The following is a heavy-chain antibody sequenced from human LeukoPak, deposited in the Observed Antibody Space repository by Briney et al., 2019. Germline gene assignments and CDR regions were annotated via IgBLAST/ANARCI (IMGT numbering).Heavy chain of an antibody. V-gene: IGHV3-74*01. CDR2: MNSDGSST. CDR3: AKVLGESPRWFDP. Sequence: GGSLRLSCAASGFTLSRHWMHWVSHAPGKGLVSVAHMNSDGSSTNYADSVKGRFTISRDNAKNMLYLQMNSLRADDTAVYYCAKVLGESPRWFDPWGQGTLVTVSS. D-gene: IGHD2-21*01. CDR1: GFTLSRHW. J-gene: IGHJ5*02.